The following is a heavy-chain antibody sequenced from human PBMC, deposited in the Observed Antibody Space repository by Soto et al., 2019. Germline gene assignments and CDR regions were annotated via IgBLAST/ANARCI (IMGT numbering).Heavy chain of an antibody. Sequence: QVQLQESGPGLVKPSQTLSLTCTVSGGSISSGGYYWSWIRQHPGKGLEWIGYIYYSGSTYYNPSLKSRVTISVDTSKNQFALRLSSVTAADTAVYYCAREWRDYYFDYWGQGTLVTVSS. CDR3: AREWRDYYFDY. CDR2: IYYSGST. J-gene: IGHJ4*02. V-gene: IGHV4-31*03. CDR1: GGSISSGGYY.